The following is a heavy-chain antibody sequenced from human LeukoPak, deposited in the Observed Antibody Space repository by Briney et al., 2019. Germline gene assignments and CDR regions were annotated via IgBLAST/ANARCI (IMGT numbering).Heavy chain of an antibody. D-gene: IGHD2-8*02. CDR3: ARETSTGKYPQNVPDY. CDR1: GFTFSSYE. CDR2: ISSSGSTI. V-gene: IGHV3-48*03. J-gene: IGHJ4*02. Sequence: GGSLRLSCAASGFTFSSYEMNWVRQAPGKGLEWVSYISSSGSTIYYADSVKGRFTISRENAKNSLYLQMNSLRAEDTAVYYCARETSTGKYPQNVPDYWGQGTLVTVSS.